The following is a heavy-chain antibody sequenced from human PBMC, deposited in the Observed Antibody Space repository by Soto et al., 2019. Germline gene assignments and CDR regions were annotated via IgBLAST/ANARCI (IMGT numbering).Heavy chain of an antibody. CDR1: GGTFSSYS. V-gene: IGHV1-69*13. CDR3: ATSTVVTRFSDAFDI. D-gene: IGHD4-17*01. CDR2: IIPIFGTA. J-gene: IGHJ3*02. Sequence: ASVEVSCKASGGTFSSYSISWVLQAPGQGLEWMGGIIPIFGTANYAQKFQGRVTITADESTSTAYMELSSLRSEDTAVYYCATSTVVTRFSDAFDIWGQGTMVTVSS.